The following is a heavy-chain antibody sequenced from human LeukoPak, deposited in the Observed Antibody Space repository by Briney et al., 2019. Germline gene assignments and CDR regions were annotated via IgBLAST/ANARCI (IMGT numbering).Heavy chain of an antibody. CDR2: IYPGDSDT. V-gene: IGHV5-51*01. Sequence: GESLKISCKGSGYSFTSYWIGWVRQVPGKGLEWMGIIYPGDSDTRYSPSFQGQVTISADKSISTAYLQWSSLKASDTAMYYCARQYYDFWSGSDYWGQGTLVTVSS. CDR3: ARQYYDFWSGSDY. J-gene: IGHJ4*02. D-gene: IGHD3-3*01. CDR1: GYSFTSYW.